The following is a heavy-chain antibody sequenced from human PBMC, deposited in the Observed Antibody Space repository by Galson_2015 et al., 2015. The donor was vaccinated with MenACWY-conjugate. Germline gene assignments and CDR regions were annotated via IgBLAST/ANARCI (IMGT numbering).Heavy chain of an antibody. D-gene: IGHD6-19*01. CDR3: ARWVAVKMIEY. CDR1: GASISTDY. J-gene: IGHJ4*02. V-gene: IGHV4-59*01. Sequence: TLSLTCSVSGASISTDYWSWIRQPPGKGLEWIEYIHYSGSTKYNPSLKTRITMSLDTSENQFSLKLSSVTAADTAVYYCARWVAVKMIEYCGQGTLVTVSS. CDR2: IHYSGST.